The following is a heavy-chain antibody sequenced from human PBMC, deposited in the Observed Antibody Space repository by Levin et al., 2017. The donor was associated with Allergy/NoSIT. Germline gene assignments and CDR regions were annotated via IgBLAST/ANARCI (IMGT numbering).Heavy chain of an antibody. D-gene: IGHD3-10*01. J-gene: IGHJ3*02. CDR1: GGSISSGGYY. CDR3: ARDDYGSGIHDAFDI. V-gene: IGHV4-31*03. CDR2: IYYSGST. Sequence: SQTLSLTCTVSGGSISSGGYYWSWIRQHPGKGLEWIGYIYYSGSTYYNPSLKSRVTISVDTSKNQFSLKLSSVTAADTAVYYCARDDYGSGIHDAFDIWGQGTMVTVSS.